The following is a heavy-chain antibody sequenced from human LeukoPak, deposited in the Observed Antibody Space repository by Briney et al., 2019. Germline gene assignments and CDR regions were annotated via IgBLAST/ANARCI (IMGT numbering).Heavy chain of an antibody. J-gene: IGHJ4*02. V-gene: IGHV5-51*01. D-gene: IGHD6-13*01. CDR2: IVPSDSEI. Sequence: GEPLKISCQGLGFSFSMYWIGWVRHMPGKGLELMGVIVPSDSEITYSPSFQGHVTISVDKSVNTAYLQWTTLKASDTALYYCARNRAVGGGHSTNWYTDYWGQGTLVSVSS. CDR1: GFSFSMYW. CDR3: ARNRAVGGGHSTNWYTDY.